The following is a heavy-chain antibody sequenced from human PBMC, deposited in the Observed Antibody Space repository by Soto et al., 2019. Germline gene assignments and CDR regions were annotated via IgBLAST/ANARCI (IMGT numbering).Heavy chain of an antibody. V-gene: IGHV4-30-4*01. CDR1: GGSISSGDYY. CDR2: IYYSGIT. J-gene: IGHJ5*02. CDR3: ARDRYDYDRSGYYLYNWFDP. D-gene: IGHD3-22*01. Sequence: PSETLSLTCTVSGGSISSGDYYWSWIRQPPGKGLEWIGYIYYSGITYYNPSLKSRVTISVDTSKNQFSLKLSSVTAADTAVYYCARDRYDYDRSGYYLYNWFDPWGQGTLVTGSS.